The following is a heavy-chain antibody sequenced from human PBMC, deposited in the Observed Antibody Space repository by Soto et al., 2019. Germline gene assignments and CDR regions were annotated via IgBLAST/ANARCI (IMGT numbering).Heavy chain of an antibody. J-gene: IGHJ4*02. CDR2: INSDGSST. D-gene: IGHD1-26*01. Sequence: GGSLRLSCAASGFTFSSYWMHWVRQAPEKGLMWVSHINSDGSSTTYADSVKGRFTISRDNAKNTLFLQMNSLRADDTAVYYCVRGDVDVGIDSWGLGTLVTVSS. V-gene: IGHV3-74*01. CDR3: VRGDVDVGIDS. CDR1: GFTFSSYW.